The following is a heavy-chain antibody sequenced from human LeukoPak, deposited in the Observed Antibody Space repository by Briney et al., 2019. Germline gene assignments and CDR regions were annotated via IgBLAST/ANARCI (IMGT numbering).Heavy chain of an antibody. Sequence: GGSLRLSCAASGSTLSKYAMNWVRQAPGKGLEWVSGIDGSGGRPPSADSVKGRFTISRDISKNTLYLQMDSLRAEDTAAYYCARGKDHDFWNPFDHWGQGTLVTVSS. D-gene: IGHD3-3*01. CDR3: ARGKDHDFWNPFDH. J-gene: IGHJ4*02. CDR2: IDGSGGRP. V-gene: IGHV3-23*01. CDR1: GSTLSKYA.